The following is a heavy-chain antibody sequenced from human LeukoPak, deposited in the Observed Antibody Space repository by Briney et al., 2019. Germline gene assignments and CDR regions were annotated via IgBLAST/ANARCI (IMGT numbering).Heavy chain of an antibody. V-gene: IGHV3-7*01. J-gene: IGHJ4*02. CDR2: IKKDGSEK. CDR1: GFTFSSYW. Sequence: GGSLRLSCAASGFTFSSYWMSWVRQAPGKGLEWVANIKKDGSEKYYVDSVKGRFTISRDDAKTSLYLQMNSLRAEDTAMYYCARDLSGVTGYTYGRGIDYWGQGTLVTVSS. D-gene: IGHD5-18*01. CDR3: ARDLSGVTGYTYGRGIDY.